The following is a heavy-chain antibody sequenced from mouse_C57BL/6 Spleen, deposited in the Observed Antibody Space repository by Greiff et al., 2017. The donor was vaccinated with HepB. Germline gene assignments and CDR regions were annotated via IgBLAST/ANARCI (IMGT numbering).Heavy chain of an antibody. CDR2: IRLKSDNYAT. CDR1: GFTFSNYW. D-gene: IGHD2-3*01. Sequence: EVKLVESGGGLVQPGGSMKLSCVASGFTFSNYWMNWVRQSPEKGLEWVAQIRLKSDNYATHYAESVKGRFTISRDDSKSSVYLQMNNLRAEDTGIYYCTKTGDGYYLYYFDYWGQGTTLTVSS. V-gene: IGHV6-3*01. CDR3: TKTGDGYYLYYFDY. J-gene: IGHJ2*01.